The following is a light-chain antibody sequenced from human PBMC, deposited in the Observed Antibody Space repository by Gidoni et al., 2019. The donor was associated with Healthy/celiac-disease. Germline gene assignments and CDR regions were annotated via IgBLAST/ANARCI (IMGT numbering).Light chain of an antibody. CDR2: RNN. V-gene: IGLV1-47*01. CDR1: SSNIGSNY. CDR3: AAWDDSLSGRV. J-gene: IGLJ3*02. Sequence: QSVLTQPPSASGTPGQRVTISCSGSSSNIGSNYVYWYQQLPGTAPQLLIYRNNQRPSGVPYRFSGSKSGTSASLAISGLRSEDEADYYCAAWDDSLSGRVFGGGTKLTVL.